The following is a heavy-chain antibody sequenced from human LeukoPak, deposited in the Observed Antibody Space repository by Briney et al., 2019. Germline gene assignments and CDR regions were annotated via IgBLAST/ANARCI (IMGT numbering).Heavy chain of an antibody. V-gene: IGHV4-39*01. CDR3: ANSIVGAATAIDY. Sequence: NASETLSLTCTVSGGSISSSSYFWGWIRQPPGKGLEWIASIYYSGSTYYNPSLKSRVTISVDTSENQFSLKLSSVTAADTAVYYCANSIVGAATAIDYWGQGTLVTVSS. CDR2: IYYSGST. J-gene: IGHJ4*02. D-gene: IGHD1-26*01. CDR1: GGSISSSSYF.